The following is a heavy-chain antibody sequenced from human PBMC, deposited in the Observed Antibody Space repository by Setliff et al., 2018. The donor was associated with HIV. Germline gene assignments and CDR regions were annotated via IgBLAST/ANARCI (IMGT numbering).Heavy chain of an antibody. Sequence: SETLSLTCIVSGDSVTGYHWNWIRQPAGKGLEWIGGIYTRGNTNYNPSLRSRVTMSVDTSKNQFSLRLTSVTAADTAVYYCARASRYYDSSGYSSYYFDYWGQGTLVTVSS. D-gene: IGHD3-22*01. J-gene: IGHJ4*02. CDR3: ARASRYYDSSGYSSYYFDY. CDR2: IYTRGNT. CDR1: GDSVTGYH. V-gene: IGHV4-4*07.